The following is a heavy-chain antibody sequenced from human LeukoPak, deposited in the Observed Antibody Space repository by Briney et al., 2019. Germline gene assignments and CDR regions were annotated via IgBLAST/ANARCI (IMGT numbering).Heavy chain of an antibody. CDR3: ARQSHSITDY. CDR2: MYPGDSDT. J-gene: IGHJ4*02. CDR1: GSNFTNYW. D-gene: IGHD1-14*01. Sequence: GESLKISCKGSGSNFTNYWIGWVRQMSGEGLEWMGIMYPGDSDTRYSPSFQGQVTISADRSISTAYLQWSSLKASDTAMYYCARQSHSITDYWGQGTLVTVSS. V-gene: IGHV5-51*01.